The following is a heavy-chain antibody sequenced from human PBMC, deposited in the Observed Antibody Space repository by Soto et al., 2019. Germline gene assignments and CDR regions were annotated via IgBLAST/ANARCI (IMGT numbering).Heavy chain of an antibody. Sequence: PGGSLRLSCAASGFTFKSDGMHWVRQAPGKGLEWVAVISYDGNNKYYADSVKGRFTISRDIPKNTLYLQLNSLRAEDTAVYYCAKEGLYKTLDYWGQGTLVTVSS. V-gene: IGHV3-30*18. J-gene: IGHJ4*02. CDR1: GFTFKSDG. CDR2: ISYDGNNK. CDR3: AKEGLYKTLDY. D-gene: IGHD1-1*01.